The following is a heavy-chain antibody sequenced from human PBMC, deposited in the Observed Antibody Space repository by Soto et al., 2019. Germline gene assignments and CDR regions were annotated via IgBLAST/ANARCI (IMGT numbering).Heavy chain of an antibody. V-gene: IGHV3-15*05. D-gene: IGHD3-10*01. J-gene: IGHJ4*01. CDR3: VAPWLF. CDR1: GLNFSDAW. Sequence: EVHLVESGGGLVKPGGSLSLSCVASGLNFSDAWMSWVRQAPGKGLEWIGRIKNEGEGGTTDYAAVVKGRFIISRDDSKNTLYLQMNSLTAADTAVYYCVAPWLFWGHGNLVTVS. CDR2: IKNEGEGGTT.